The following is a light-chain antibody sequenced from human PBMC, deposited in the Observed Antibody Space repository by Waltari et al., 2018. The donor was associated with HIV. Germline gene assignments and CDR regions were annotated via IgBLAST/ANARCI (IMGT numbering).Light chain of an antibody. CDR2: GVT. Sequence: QSPLYQPASVSGSPGQSITIPCSGVSHKIDFYNFVSWYQLRPGQAPPLIIFGVTRRPSGISSRFSGSTSGGTASLTISDLQIEDEADYFCSSFAGTGTPMFGGGTKLTVL. CDR1: SHKIDFYNF. J-gene: IGLJ3*02. CDR3: SSFAGTGTPM. V-gene: IGLV2-14*01.